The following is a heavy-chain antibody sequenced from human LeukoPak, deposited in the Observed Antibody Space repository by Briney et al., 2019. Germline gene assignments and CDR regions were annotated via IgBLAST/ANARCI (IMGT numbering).Heavy chain of an antibody. V-gene: IGHV1-69*01. D-gene: IGHD3-10*01. J-gene: IGHJ3*02. CDR1: GDTFSRCA. CDR3: ARDPGAPVRAFDI. Sequence: SVKVSCKAPGDTFSRCAFSCVRQAPGQGLEWMGGIIPIAGTTNFAQKFQGRVTITADGSTSTAYMELSSLRSEDTAMYYCARDPGAPVRAFDIWGQGTMVIVSS. CDR2: IIPIAGTT.